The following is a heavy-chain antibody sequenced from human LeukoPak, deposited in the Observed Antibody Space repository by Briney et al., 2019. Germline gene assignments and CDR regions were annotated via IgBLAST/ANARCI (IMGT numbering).Heavy chain of an antibody. CDR2: ISGSGDAT. V-gene: IGHV3-23*01. CDR3: AKNAGSATLLYYLDY. D-gene: IGHD3-10*01. CDR1: GFTFSSYA. J-gene: IGHJ4*02. Sequence: QPGGSLRLSCAASGFTFSSYAMSWVRQAPGKGLEWVSGISGSGDATYYAGSVKGRFTISRDNSKDTLYLQMNSLRAEDTAVYYCAKNAGSATLLYYLDYRGQGTLVTVSS.